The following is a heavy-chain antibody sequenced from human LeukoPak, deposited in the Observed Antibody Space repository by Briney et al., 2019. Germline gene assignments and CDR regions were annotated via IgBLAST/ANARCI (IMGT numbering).Heavy chain of an antibody. CDR2: ISSSSSTI. Sequence: GGSLRLSCAASGFTFSSYSMNWVRQAPGKGLEWVSYISSSSSTIYYADPVKGRFTISRDNAKNSLYLQMNSLRAEDTAVYYCARSSYDFWSDDAFDIWGQGTMVTVSS. CDR1: GFTFSSYS. D-gene: IGHD3-3*01. CDR3: ARSSYDFWSDDAFDI. J-gene: IGHJ3*02. V-gene: IGHV3-48*04.